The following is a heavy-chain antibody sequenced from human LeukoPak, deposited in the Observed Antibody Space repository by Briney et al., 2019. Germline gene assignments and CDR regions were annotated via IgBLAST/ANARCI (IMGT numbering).Heavy chain of an antibody. CDR1: GYTFTSYD. J-gene: IGHJ5*02. Sequence: ASVKVSCKASGYTFTSYDINWVRQATGQGLEWMGWMNPNSGNTGYAQKSQGRVTITRNTSISTAYMELSSLRSEDTAVYYCARGIAAAGTEWGNWFDPWGQGTLVTVSS. CDR2: MNPNSGNT. V-gene: IGHV1-8*03. D-gene: IGHD6-13*01. CDR3: ARGIAAAGTEWGNWFDP.